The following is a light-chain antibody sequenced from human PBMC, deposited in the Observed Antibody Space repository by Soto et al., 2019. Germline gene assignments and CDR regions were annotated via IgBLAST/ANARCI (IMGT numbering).Light chain of an antibody. CDR2: GNN. J-gene: IGLJ1*01. CDR1: SANIGAGYD. V-gene: IGLV1-40*01. CDR3: QSYDSTLSGLDV. Sequence: QSVLTQPPSMSGAPGQRVTISCTGTSANIGAGYDVHWYQQLPGMAPKLLIYGNNKRPSGVPDRFSGSKSGTSASLAFTGLQAEDEADYYCQSYDSTLSGLDVLGTGTKVTVL.